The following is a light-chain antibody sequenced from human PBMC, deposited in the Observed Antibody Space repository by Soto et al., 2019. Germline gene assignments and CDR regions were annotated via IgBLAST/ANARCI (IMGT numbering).Light chain of an antibody. CDR3: QPYHSYGT. V-gene: IGKV1-5*01. J-gene: IGKJ1*01. CDR1: QSISSW. Sequence: DIQMTQSPSTLSASVGDRVTITCRASQSISSWLAWYQQKPGKAPKLLIYDASSLESGVPSRFSGSGSGTEFTLTISSLQPDDFATYYCQPYHSYGTFGQGTKVEIK. CDR2: DAS.